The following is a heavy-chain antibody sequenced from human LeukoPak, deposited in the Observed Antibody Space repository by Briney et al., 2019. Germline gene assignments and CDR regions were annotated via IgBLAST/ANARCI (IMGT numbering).Heavy chain of an antibody. J-gene: IGHJ5*02. CDR2: IRGKAYGGTT. D-gene: IGHD4-11*01. Sequence: GRSLRLSCTASGFSLDDYAMSWVRQAPGKGLEWVGLIRGKAYGGTTEYAASAKGRFTISRDDSKSMAYLEMNSLKTEDTAVYYCTRVGYSNYLNWFDPWGQGTRVTVSS. CDR3: TRVGYSNYLNWFDP. CDR1: GFSLDDYA. V-gene: IGHV3-49*04.